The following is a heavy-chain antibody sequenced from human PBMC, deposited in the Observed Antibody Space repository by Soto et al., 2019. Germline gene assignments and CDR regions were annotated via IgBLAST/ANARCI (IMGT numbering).Heavy chain of an antibody. D-gene: IGHD2-2*01. CDR3: ARQARQYCSSTSCYGYYYYGMDV. J-gene: IGHJ6*02. CDR1: GGTFSSYA. CDR2: IIPIFGTA. Sequence: SVKVSCKASGGTFSSYAISWVRQAPGQGLEWMGGIIPIFGTANYAQKFQGRVTITADESTSTAYMELSSLRSEDTAVYYCARQARQYCSSTSCYGYYYYGMDVWGQGTTVTVSS. V-gene: IGHV1-69*13.